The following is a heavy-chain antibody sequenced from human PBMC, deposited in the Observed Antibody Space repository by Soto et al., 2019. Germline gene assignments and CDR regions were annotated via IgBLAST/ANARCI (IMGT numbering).Heavy chain of an antibody. V-gene: IGHV3-66*01. Sequence: GGSLRLSCAASGFTVSSNYMSWVRQAPGKGLEWVSVIYSGGSTYYADSVKGRFTITGEDSKKTLYLQMNSLRSDDTAVYYCAVFGVVSRFYYMDVWGKGTTVTVSS. CDR3: AVFGVVSRFYYMDV. CDR2: IYSGGST. J-gene: IGHJ6*03. CDR1: GFTVSSNY. D-gene: IGHD3-3*01.